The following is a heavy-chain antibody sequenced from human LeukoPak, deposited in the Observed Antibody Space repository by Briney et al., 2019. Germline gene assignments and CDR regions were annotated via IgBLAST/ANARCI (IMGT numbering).Heavy chain of an antibody. D-gene: IGHD3-3*01. Sequence: GGSLRLSCAASGFIFSTYSMNWVRQAPGKGLKWVSSIGTSSSYIYYGDSVKGRFTISRDNAKNSLYLQMNSLRAEDTAVYYCARGGVWQAFWSGNSDYWGQGTLVTVSS. J-gene: IGHJ4*02. CDR2: IGTSSSYI. CDR1: GFIFSTYS. V-gene: IGHV3-21*01. CDR3: ARGGVWQAFWSGNSDY.